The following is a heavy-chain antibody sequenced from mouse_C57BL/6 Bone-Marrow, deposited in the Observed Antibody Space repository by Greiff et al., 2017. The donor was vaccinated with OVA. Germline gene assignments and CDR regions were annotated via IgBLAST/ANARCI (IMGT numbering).Heavy chain of an antibody. D-gene: IGHD2-4*01. CDR3: FYYDYDEDFWYFDV. CDR2: IYPSDSET. Sequence: VQLQQPGAELVRPGSSVKLSCKASGYTFTSYWMDWVKQRPGQGLEWIGNIYPSDSETHYNQKFKDKATLTVDKSSSTAYMQLSSLTSEDSAVYYCFYYDYDEDFWYFDVWGTGTTVTVSS. CDR1: GYTFTSYW. V-gene: IGHV1-61*01. J-gene: IGHJ1*03.